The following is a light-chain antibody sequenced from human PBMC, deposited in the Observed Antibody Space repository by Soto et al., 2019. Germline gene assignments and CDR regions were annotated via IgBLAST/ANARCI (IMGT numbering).Light chain of an antibody. CDR3: QQSYSLQLT. J-gene: IGKJ3*01. CDR1: QSISDY. CDR2: GAS. Sequence: DIQMTQSPSSLSASVGDRVAITCRSSQSISDYLNWYQQKPGKALKLVIYGASNLQSGVPPRFSGSGSGSEFTLTISGLQPDDFAIYFCQQSYSLQLTFVPGTKVDV. V-gene: IGKV1-39*01.